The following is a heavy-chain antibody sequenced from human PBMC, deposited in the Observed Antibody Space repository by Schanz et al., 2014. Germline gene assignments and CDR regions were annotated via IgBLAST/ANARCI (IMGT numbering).Heavy chain of an antibody. CDR1: GFTVSNNY. CDR2: IYSDGST. D-gene: IGHD3-10*01. CDR3: AXDXXXXXXXXX. V-gene: IGHV3-66*01. Sequence: EVQLVESGGGLVQPGGSLRLSCAASGFTVSNNYMSWVRQAPGKGLECVSIIYSDGSTYYVDSVKGRFIISRDNSKNTVXXXXXXXXXXXXXVYYCAXDXXXXXXXXXWGQGTLVTVSS. J-gene: IGHJ4*02.